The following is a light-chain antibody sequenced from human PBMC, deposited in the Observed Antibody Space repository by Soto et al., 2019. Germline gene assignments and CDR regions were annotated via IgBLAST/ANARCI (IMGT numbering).Light chain of an antibody. V-gene: IGKV3-15*01. CDR3: QQYNKWRT. J-gene: IGKJ1*01. CDR2: GAS. Sequence: EIVMTQSPATLSVSPGERATLSCRASVSVSSNLAWYQQKPGQAPRLLIYGASTRATGIPARISGSGSGTEFTLTISSLQSEDFAVYYCQQYNKWRTFGQGTKVEVK. CDR1: VSVSSN.